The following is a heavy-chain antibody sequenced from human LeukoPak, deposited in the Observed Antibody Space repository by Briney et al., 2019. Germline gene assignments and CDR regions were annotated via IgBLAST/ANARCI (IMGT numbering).Heavy chain of an antibody. D-gene: IGHD3-10*01. J-gene: IGHJ4*02. CDR3: ARGGPLMVRGVIDY. CDR2: MNPNSGNK. V-gene: IGHV1-8*01. CDR1: GYTFTSYD. Sequence: VASVKVSCKASGYTFTSYDINWVQQATGQGLEWMEWMNPNSGNKGYAQKFQGRVTMTRNTSISPAYMELRSLRSEDTAVYYCARGGPLMVRGVIDYWGQGTLVTVSS.